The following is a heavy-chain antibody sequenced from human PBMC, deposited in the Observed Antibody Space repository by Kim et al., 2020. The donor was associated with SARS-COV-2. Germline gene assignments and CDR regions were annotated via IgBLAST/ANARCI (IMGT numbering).Heavy chain of an antibody. CDR3: ARYRGNVGQLDY. CDR2: IYSGSVAT. D-gene: IGHD1-1*01. CDR1: GLTVSGNF. V-gene: IGHV3-66*01. Sequence: GGSLRLSCAASGLTVSGNFINWVRHVPEKGLEWVSVIYSGSVATYYADSVRGRFTLSRDNSKNTIYLQMNDLRVEDTAVYYCARYRGNVGQLDYWGQGTL. J-gene: IGHJ4*02.